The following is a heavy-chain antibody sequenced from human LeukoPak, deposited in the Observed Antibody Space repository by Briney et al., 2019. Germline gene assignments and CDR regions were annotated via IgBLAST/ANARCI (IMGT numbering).Heavy chain of an antibody. CDR3: ARAGSGSGWYFDY. CDR2: ISPYNGNT. V-gene: IGHV1-18*01. D-gene: IGHD6-19*01. J-gene: IGHJ4*02. Sequence: GASVKVSCKASGSDFTSVGITWVRQAPGQGLEWMGWISPYNGNTRYVQKLQGRVTMTTDTSTSTAYMELRSLRFDDTAVYYCARAGSGSGWYFDYWGQGTLVTVSA. CDR1: GSDFTSVG.